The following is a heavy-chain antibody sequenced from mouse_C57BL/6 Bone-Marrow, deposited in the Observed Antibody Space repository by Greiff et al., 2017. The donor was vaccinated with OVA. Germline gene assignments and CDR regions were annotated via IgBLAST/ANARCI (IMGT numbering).Heavy chain of an antibody. V-gene: IGHV1-26*01. CDR2: INPNNGGT. CDR3: ARGSDYAMDY. Sequence: VQLQQSGPELVKPGASVKISCKASGYTFTDYYMNWVKQSHGKSLEWIGYINPNNGGTSYNQKFKGKATLTVDKSSSTAYMELRSLTSEDSAVYYCARGSDYAMDYWGQGTSVTVSS. CDR1: GYTFTDYY. J-gene: IGHJ4*01.